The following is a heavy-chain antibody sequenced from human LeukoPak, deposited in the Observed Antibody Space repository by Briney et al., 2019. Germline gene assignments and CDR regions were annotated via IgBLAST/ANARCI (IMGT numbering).Heavy chain of an antibody. CDR3: ARGEGGRGGSFYSDFYYYHGMDV. V-gene: IGHV3-11*01. CDR1: GFTFSDYL. CDR2: ISSSGNTI. D-gene: IGHD2-15*01. Sequence: PGGSLRLSCAASGFTFSDYLMTWIRQAPGKGLEWISYISSSGNTISYADSVRGRFTISRDNTKNSLFLQLKSLRAEDTAVYYFARGEGGRGGSFYSDFYYYHGMDVWGQRTT. J-gene: IGHJ6*02.